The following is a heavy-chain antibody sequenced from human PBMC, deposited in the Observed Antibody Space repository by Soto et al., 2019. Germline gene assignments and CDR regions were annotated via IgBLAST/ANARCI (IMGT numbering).Heavy chain of an antibody. CDR3: ATSMAAVATVRWFAP. CDR1: GYTFTNYW. CDR2: IYPRDSDT. V-gene: IGHV5-51*01. J-gene: IGHJ5*02. Sequence: GESLKISCKASGYTFTNYWIGWVRQMPGKGLEWMGIIYPRDSDTRYSPSFQGQVTISADKSIGTAYLQWSSLKASDTAIYYCATSMAAVATVRWFAPWGQGTLVTVSS. D-gene: IGHD6-13*01.